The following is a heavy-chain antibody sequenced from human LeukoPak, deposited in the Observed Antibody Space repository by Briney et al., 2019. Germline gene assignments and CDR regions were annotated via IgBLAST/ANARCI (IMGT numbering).Heavy chain of an antibody. CDR3: AKYSGYEYYYHYYMDV. V-gene: IGHV3-21*04. CDR2: ISSSSSYI. J-gene: IGHJ6*03. CDR1: GFTFSSYS. D-gene: IGHD5-12*01. Sequence: SGGSLRLSCAASGFTFSSYSMNWVRQAPGKGLEWVSSISSSSSYIYYADSVKGRFTISRDNSKNTLYLQMNSLRAEDTAVYYCAKYSGYEYYYHYYMDVWGKGTTVTISS.